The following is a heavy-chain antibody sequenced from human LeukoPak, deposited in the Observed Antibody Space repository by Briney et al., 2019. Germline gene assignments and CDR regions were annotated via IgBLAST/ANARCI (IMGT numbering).Heavy chain of an antibody. CDR2: TYFAGST. Sequence: SETLSLTCSVSGGSITSGDSYWSWIRQPPGRGLEWIGYTYFAGSTSYNPSLKSRVTISVDRTKNQLSLKLSSVTAADTAVYYCAREHQNCTSTSCSDWFDPWGLGTLVTVSS. J-gene: IGHJ5*02. CDR1: GGSITSGDSY. CDR3: AREHQNCTSTSCSDWFDP. D-gene: IGHD2-2*01. V-gene: IGHV4-30-4*01.